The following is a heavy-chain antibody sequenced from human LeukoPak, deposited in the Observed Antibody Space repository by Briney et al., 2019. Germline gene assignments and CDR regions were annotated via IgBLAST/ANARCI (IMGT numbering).Heavy chain of an antibody. Sequence: GGSLRLSCAASGFTVSSNYMSWVHQAPGKGLEWVSVIYSGGSTYYADSVKGRFTISRDNSKNTLYLQMNSLRAEDTAVYYCARDLELPTTVTTPWGQGTLVTVSS. CDR1: GFTVSSNY. J-gene: IGHJ5*02. D-gene: IGHD4-17*01. CDR2: IYSGGST. CDR3: ARDLELPTTVTTP. V-gene: IGHV3-66*01.